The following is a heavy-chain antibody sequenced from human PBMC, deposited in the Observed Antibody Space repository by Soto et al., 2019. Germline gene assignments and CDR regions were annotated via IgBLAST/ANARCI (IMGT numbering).Heavy chain of an antibody. CDR2: IAAGNGNT. Sequence: QVQLVQSGTEARKPGASVKVSCRASGYSFTGYAIQWVRQAPGQRLEWMGWIAAGNGNTRYSQKFQDRVTISRDISASTAYMELTSLRSEESAIYYCATAASGTNYFDQWDQGTLVTVYS. CDR1: GYSFTGYA. D-gene: IGHD6-25*01. J-gene: IGHJ4*02. V-gene: IGHV1-3*01. CDR3: ATAASGTNYFDQ.